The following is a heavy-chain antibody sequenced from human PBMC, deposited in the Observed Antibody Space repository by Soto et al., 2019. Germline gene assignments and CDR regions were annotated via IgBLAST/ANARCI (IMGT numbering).Heavy chain of an antibody. CDR3: ASDKYSSGGYFAFDI. V-gene: IGHV3-33*01. D-gene: IGHD6-19*01. CDR2: IWYDGSNK. Sequence: GGSLRLSCAASGFTFSSYGMHWVRQAPGKGLEWVAVIWYDGSNKYYADSVKGRFTISRDNSKNTLYLQMNSLRAEDTAVYYCASDKYSSGGYFAFDIWGQGTMVTVSS. J-gene: IGHJ3*02. CDR1: GFTFSSYG.